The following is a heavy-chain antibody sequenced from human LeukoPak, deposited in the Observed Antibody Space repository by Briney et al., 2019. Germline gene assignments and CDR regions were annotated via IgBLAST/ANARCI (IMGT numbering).Heavy chain of an antibody. D-gene: IGHD6-6*01. V-gene: IGHV1-46*01. J-gene: IGHJ4*02. CDR3: ARHIPISTSSFYYFFDY. CDR2: TNPSGGNT. Sequence: ASVKVSCKASGYTFTNNYIYWVRQAPGQGLEWMGITNPSGGNTNYAQKLQGRVTMTTDTSTSTVYMELRSLKSDDTAVYYCARHIPISTSSFYYFFDYWGQGTLVTVSS. CDR1: GYTFTNNY.